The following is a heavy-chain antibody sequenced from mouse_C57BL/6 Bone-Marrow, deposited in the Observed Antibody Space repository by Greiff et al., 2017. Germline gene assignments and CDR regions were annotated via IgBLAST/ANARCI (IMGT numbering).Heavy chain of an antibody. CDR1: GYTFTSYW. V-gene: IGHV1-72*01. D-gene: IGHD2-5*01. J-gene: IGHJ2*01. CDR2: IDPNSGGT. CDR3: ARSRSNYPYYFDY. Sequence: VQLQQSGAELVKPGASVKLSCKASGYTFTSYWMHWVKQRPGRGLEWIGRIDPNSGGTKYNEKFKSKATLTVDKPSSTAYMQLSSLTSEDSAVYYGARSRSNYPYYFDYWGQGTTLTVSS.